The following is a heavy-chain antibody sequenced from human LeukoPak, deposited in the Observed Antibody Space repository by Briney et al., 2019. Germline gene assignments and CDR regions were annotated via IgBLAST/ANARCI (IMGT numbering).Heavy chain of an antibody. CDR1: GGSISSYY. D-gene: IGHD6-13*01. J-gene: IGHJ6*03. V-gene: IGHV4-59*01. Sequence: SETLSLTRTVSGGSISSYYWSWIRQPPGKGLEWIGYIYYSGSTNYNPSLKSRVTISVDTSKNQFSLKLSSVTAADTAVYYCASLGYIIKPYYMDVWGKGTTVTVSS. CDR3: ASLGYIIKPYYMDV. CDR2: IYYSGST.